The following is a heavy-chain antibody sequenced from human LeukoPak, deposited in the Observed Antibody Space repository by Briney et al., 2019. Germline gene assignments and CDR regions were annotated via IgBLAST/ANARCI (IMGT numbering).Heavy chain of an antibody. CDR3: AGEGRMSFDY. CDR1: GFTFSSYG. D-gene: IGHD2/OR15-2a*01. Sequence: GGSLRLSCAASGFTFSSYGMHWVRQAPGKGLEWVAVISYDGSNKYYADSVKGRFTVSRDNPKNTLYLQMNSLRAEDTAVYYCAGEGRMSFDYWGQGTLVTVSS. V-gene: IGHV3-30*03. CDR2: ISYDGSNK. J-gene: IGHJ4*02.